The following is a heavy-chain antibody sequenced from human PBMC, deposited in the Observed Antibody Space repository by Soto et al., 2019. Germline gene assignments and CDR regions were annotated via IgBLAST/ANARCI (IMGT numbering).Heavy chain of an antibody. V-gene: IGHV3-23*01. Sequence: LRLSCAASGFTFSSYAMSWVRQAPGKGLEWVSAISGSGGSTYYADSVKGRFTISRDNSKNTLYLQMNSLRAEDTAVYYCAKVPDLVYAMGAWFDPWGQGTLVTVSS. CDR1: GFTFSSYA. CDR2: ISGSGGST. J-gene: IGHJ5*02. CDR3: AKVPDLVYAMGAWFDP. D-gene: IGHD2-8*01.